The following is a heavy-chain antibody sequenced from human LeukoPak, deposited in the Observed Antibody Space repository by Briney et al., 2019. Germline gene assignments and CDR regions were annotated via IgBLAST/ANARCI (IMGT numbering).Heavy chain of an antibody. J-gene: IGHJ3*01. Sequence: VASVKVSCKASGYTLTSYYMHWVRQPPGQGLEWMGIISPTVGDTIYAQKFQGRVTMTRDMSTSTVYMELSSLRSDDTAVYYCARYGFSSSWQGGWHAFDLWGQGTMVTVSS. CDR3: ARYGFSSSWQGGWHAFDL. V-gene: IGHV1-46*01. D-gene: IGHD6-13*01. CDR1: GYTLTSYY. CDR2: ISPTVGDT.